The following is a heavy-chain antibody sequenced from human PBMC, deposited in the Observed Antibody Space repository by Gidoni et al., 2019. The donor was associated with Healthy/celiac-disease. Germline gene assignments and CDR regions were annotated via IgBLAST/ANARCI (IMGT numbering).Heavy chain of an antibody. V-gene: IGHV4-39*01. CDR2: IYYSGST. CDR3: ARGDIVVVPTAQVNWFDP. J-gene: IGHJ5*02. Sequence: QLQLQESGPGLVKPSETLSLTCTVSGGSLSSSSYYWGWIRQPPGKGLEWIGSIYYSGSTYYNPSLKSRVTISVDTPKNQFSLKLSSVTAADTAVYYCARGDIVVVPTAQVNWFDPWGQGTLVTVSS. CDR1: GGSLSSSSYY. D-gene: IGHD2-2*01.